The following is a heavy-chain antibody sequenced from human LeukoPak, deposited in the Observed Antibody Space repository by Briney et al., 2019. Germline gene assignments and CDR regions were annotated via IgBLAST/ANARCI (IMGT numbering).Heavy chain of an antibody. CDR2: IDEHGSTT. D-gene: IGHD3-10*01. CDR1: GFTFSRYW. Sequence: GGSLRLSCAASGFTFSRYWMHWVRQAPGEGLVWVSRIDEHGSTTDYADSVEGRFTIYRDNAKNTLYLQMNSLRVEDTAVYYCARDAAGSGGHWGQGTLVTVSS. CDR3: ARDAAGSGGH. V-gene: IGHV3-74*01. J-gene: IGHJ4*02.